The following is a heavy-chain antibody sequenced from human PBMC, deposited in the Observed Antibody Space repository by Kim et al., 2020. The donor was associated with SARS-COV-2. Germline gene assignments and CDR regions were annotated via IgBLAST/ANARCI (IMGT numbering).Heavy chain of an antibody. Sequence: ASVKVSCKASGYTFTSYYMHWVRQAPGQGLEWMGIINPSGGSTSYAQKFQGRVTMTRDTSTSTVYMELSSLRSEDTAVYYCARDPGNDRTGYWRTFDPWGQGTLVTVSS. D-gene: IGHD3-22*01. V-gene: IGHV1-46*01. CDR1: GYTFTSYY. CDR3: ARDPGNDRTGYWRTFDP. J-gene: IGHJ5*02. CDR2: INPSGGST.